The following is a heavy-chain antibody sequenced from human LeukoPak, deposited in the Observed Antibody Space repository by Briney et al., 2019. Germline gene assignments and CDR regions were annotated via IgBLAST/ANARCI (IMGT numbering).Heavy chain of an antibody. CDR1: GFTFSDYY. Sequence: PGGSLRLSCAASGFTFSDYYMSWIRQAPGKGLEWVSYISSSGSTIYYADSVKGRFTISRDNSKNTLYLQMNSLRAEDTAVYYCAKGTGYSSAPADYWGQGTLVTVSS. CDR2: ISSSGSTI. D-gene: IGHD6-19*01. V-gene: IGHV3-11*04. CDR3: AKGTGYSSAPADY. J-gene: IGHJ4*02.